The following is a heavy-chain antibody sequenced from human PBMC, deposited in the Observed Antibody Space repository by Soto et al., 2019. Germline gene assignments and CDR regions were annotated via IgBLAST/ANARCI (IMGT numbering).Heavy chain of an antibody. J-gene: IGHJ3*01. CDR3: AKEPTSTVEGAFDL. CDR2: ISASGGNT. CDR1: GFIFSTFA. D-gene: IGHD4-17*01. V-gene: IGHV3-23*01. Sequence: EVQLLESGGGLVQPGGSLRLSCTGSGFIFSTFAMSWVRQAPGKGLEWLSAISASGGNTYYPDSVKGRFTISRDISENTLYLQMSSLGCEDTAVYHCAKEPTSTVEGAFDLWGRGTMVTVSS.